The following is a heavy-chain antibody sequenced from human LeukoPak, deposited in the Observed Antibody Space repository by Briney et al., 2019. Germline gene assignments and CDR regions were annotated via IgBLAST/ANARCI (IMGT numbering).Heavy chain of an antibody. J-gene: IGHJ4*02. Sequence: GRSLRLFCAASGFTFSTYGMHWVRQAPGKGLEWVAAVWYDGSNKYYADSVKGRFTISRHNSKNTLYLQMNSLRADDTAVYYWARTPWVGEILGGDYWGQGTLVTVSS. CDR3: ARTPWVGEILGGDY. CDR1: GFTFSTYG. CDR2: VWYDGSNK. D-gene: IGHD3-10*01. V-gene: IGHV3-33*01.